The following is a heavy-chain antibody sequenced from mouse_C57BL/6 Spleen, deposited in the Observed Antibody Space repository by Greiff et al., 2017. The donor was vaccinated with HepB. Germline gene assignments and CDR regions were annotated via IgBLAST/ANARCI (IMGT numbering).Heavy chain of an antibody. CDR1: GYTFTSYW. D-gene: IGHD1-1*01. CDR3: ARFTYYYGSSYWYFDV. CDR2: IDPSDSYT. Sequence: QVQLQQPGAELVRPGPSVKLSCKASGYTFTSYWMHWVKQRPGQGLEWIGVIDPSDSYTNYNQKFKGKATLTVDTSSSTAYMQLSSLTSEDSAVYYCARFTYYYGSSYWYFDVWGTGTTVTVSS. V-gene: IGHV1-59*01. J-gene: IGHJ1*03.